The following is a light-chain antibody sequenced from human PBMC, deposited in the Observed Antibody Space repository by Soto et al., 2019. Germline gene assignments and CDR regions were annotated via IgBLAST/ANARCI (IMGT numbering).Light chain of an antibody. CDR2: DNN. CDR1: SSNIGNNY. CDR3: GTWDSRLSVV. Sequence: QSVLTQPPSVSAAPGQTVTISCSGSSSNIGNNYVSWYQQLPGTAPKLLIYDNNKRPSGIPDRFSGSKSGTSATLGITGLQTGGEADYYCGTWDSRLSVVFGGGTKLTVL. V-gene: IGLV1-51*01. J-gene: IGLJ2*01.